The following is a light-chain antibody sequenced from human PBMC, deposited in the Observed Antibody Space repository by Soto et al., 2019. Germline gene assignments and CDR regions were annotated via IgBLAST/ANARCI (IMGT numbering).Light chain of an antibody. CDR1: SDSVSASHF. Sequence: QAVVTQDPSFSGSPGGTVTLTCGLSSDSVSASHFPSWDQQTPGQAPRTLIYNTNTRSSGVPHRFSGSILGNRAALTITGAQADDESDYYCVLYMRSGISVFGGGTKLTVL. CDR2: NTN. CDR3: VLYMRSGISV. J-gene: IGLJ2*01. V-gene: IGLV8-61*01.